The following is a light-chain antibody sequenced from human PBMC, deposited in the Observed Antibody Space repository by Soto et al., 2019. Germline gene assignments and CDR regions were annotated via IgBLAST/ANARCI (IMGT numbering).Light chain of an antibody. Sequence: QSALTQPASVSGSPGQSITISSTGTSSDVGGYNYVSWYQQHPGKAPQLMIYDVSNRPSGVSNRFSGSKSGNTASLTISGLQAEDEADYYCSSYTSSSTLVFGGGTKVTVL. V-gene: IGLV2-14*03. CDR3: SSYTSSSTLV. CDR2: DVS. J-gene: IGLJ2*01. CDR1: SSDVGGYNY.